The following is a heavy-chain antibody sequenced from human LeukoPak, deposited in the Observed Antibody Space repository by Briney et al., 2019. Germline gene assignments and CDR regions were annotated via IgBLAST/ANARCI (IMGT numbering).Heavy chain of an antibody. V-gene: IGHV4-59*08. CDR3: ARHGSGTIFGVVAYYYYGMDV. CDR1: GGSISSYY. CDR2: IYYSGST. D-gene: IGHD3-3*01. J-gene: IGHJ6*02. Sequence: SETLSLTCTVSGGSISSYYWSWIRQPPGKGLEWIGYIYYSGSTNYNPSLKSRVTISVDTSKNQFSLRLSSVTAADTAVYYCARHGSGTIFGVVAYYYYGMDVWGQGTTVTVSS.